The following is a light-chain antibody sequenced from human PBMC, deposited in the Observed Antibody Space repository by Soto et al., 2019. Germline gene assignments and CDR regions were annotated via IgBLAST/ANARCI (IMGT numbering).Light chain of an antibody. J-gene: IGLJ3*02. Sequence: QSVLTQPPSVSAAPGQRVTISCSGSSSNIENNYVSWYQHLPGTAPKLLIYDNDKRPSGIPDRFSGSKSGTSATLGITGLQTGDEADYYCETWDSRLSAVLFGVGTKLTVL. CDR3: ETWDSRLSAVL. CDR2: DND. V-gene: IGLV1-51*01. CDR1: SSNIENNY.